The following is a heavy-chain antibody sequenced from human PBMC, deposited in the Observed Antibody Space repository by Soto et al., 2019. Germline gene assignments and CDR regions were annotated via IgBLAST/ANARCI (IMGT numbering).Heavy chain of an antibody. D-gene: IGHD5-12*01. CDR2: IYYSGST. V-gene: IGHV4-31*03. J-gene: IGHJ6*02. Sequence: QVQLQESGPGLVKPSQTLSLTCTVSGGSISSGGYYWSWIRQHPGKGLEWIGYIYYSGSTYYNPSLEGRITRSVDTSKNQFSLKLSAVTAADTAVYYCARGHSGYDFTYYYYGMDVWGQGTTVTVSS. CDR1: GGSISSGGYY. CDR3: ARGHSGYDFTYYYYGMDV.